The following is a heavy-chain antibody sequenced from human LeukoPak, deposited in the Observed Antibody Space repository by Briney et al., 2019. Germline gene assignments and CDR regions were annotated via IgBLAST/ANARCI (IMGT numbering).Heavy chain of an antibody. CDR3: VKERSATGFYCFLCFDD. CDR1: GFTFRSYG. Sequence: GGSLRLSCAASGFTFRSYGMHWVRQAPGKGLEWVAFIRPDGSNEYYADSVRGRFTISRDNSKNTVHLQMNSLRTEDTSVYYCVKERSATGFYCFLCFDDWGQGALVTVSS. V-gene: IGHV3-30*02. CDR2: IRPDGSNE. J-gene: IGHJ4*02. D-gene: IGHD3-22*01.